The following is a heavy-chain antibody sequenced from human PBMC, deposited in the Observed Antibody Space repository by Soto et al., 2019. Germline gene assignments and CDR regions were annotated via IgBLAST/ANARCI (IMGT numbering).Heavy chain of an antibody. CDR3: ARDHPWLENYYYGMDV. CDR2: IWYDGSNK. V-gene: IGHV3-33*01. Sequence: QVQLVESGGGLVQPGRSLRLSCAASGFTFSSYGMHWVRQAPGKGLEWVAVIWYDGSNKYYADSVKGRFTISRDNSKNTLYLQMNSLRAEDTAVYYCARDHPWLENYYYGMDVWGQGTTVTVSS. D-gene: IGHD5-12*01. CDR1: GFTFSSYG. J-gene: IGHJ6*02.